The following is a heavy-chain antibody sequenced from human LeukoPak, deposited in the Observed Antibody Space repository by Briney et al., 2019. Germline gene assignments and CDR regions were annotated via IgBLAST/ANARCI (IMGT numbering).Heavy chain of an antibody. V-gene: IGHV1-69*04. D-gene: IGHD2-21*02. Sequence: ASVKVSCKASGGTFSSYAISWVRQAPGQVLEWMGRIIPILGIANYAQKFQGRVTITADKSTSTAYMELSSLRSEDTAVYYCARVCGGDCYSDNYYYGMDVWGQGTTVTVSS. J-gene: IGHJ6*02. CDR1: GGTFSSYA. CDR3: ARVCGGDCYSDNYYYGMDV. CDR2: IIPILGIA.